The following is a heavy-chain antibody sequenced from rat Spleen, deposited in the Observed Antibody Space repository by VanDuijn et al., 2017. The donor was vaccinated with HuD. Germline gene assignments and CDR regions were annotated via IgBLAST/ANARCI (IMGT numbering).Heavy chain of an antibody. V-gene: IGHV5-46*01. CDR1: GFTFSSFA. CDR2: ISYDGGNT. Sequence: EVQLVQSGGGLVQPGRSMKLSCVVSGFTFSSFALAWVRQAPTKGLEWVASISYDGGNTYYRDSVKGRFTISRDNAKSSLYLQMDSLRSEDTSTYYCAKDWGGLYFDYWGQGVMVTVSS. J-gene: IGHJ2*01. CDR3: AKDWGGLYFDY. D-gene: IGHD1-11*01.